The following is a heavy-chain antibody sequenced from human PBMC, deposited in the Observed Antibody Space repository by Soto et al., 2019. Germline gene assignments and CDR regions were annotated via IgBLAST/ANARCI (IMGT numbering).Heavy chain of an antibody. Sequence: QVQLQESGPGLVKPSETLSLSCNVSGGSISGHYWSWVRQTQGQGLEWIGYIYYSGSTNYNPSPKSRVTISVDTSKNHFSLRLTSVTAADTAVYYCARGPYYDLIWNYYYRDVWGKGTTVTVSS. CDR3: ARGPYYDLIWNYYYRDV. CDR2: IYYSGST. CDR1: GGSISGHY. V-gene: IGHV4-59*08. J-gene: IGHJ6*03. D-gene: IGHD3-16*01.